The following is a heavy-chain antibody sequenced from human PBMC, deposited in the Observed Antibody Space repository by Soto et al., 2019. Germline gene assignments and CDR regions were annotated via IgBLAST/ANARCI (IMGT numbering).Heavy chain of an antibody. D-gene: IGHD4-17*01. Sequence: EVQVLESGGGLVQPGGSLRLSCAASGFTFSSYAMSWVRQAPGKGPEWVSAISGSGDSTRYADSVQGRFTISRDTSKHSLYLQMNSLRAEDTAVYYCAKFYYGDYSYYDSGMDVWGQGTTVTVSS. CDR1: GFTFSSYA. J-gene: IGHJ6*02. CDR3: AKFYYGDYSYYDSGMDV. V-gene: IGHV3-23*01. CDR2: ISGSGDST.